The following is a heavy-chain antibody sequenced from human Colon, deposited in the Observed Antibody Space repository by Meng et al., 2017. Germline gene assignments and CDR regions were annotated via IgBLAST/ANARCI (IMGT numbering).Heavy chain of an antibody. V-gene: IGHV3-72*01. CDR1: GFSFTDHY. Sequence: GESLKISCTASGFSFTDHYMDWVRQAPGKGLEWVGRGRNKANSYTQEYAASVRGRFTISRDDSRNALYLQLNSLTTEDTAVYFCTRGGTRTNGFYSPMDVWGQGATVTVSS. CDR2: GRNKANSYTQ. D-gene: IGHD2-15*01. J-gene: IGHJ6*02. CDR3: TRGGTRTNGFYSPMDV.